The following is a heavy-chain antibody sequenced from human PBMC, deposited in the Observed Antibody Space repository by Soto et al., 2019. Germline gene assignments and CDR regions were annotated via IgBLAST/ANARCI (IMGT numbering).Heavy chain of an antibody. Sequence: QAQLVQSGAEMKKPGASVKVSCKAAGYTFSAYTMNWGRQAPGQSLEWMGWINVGSGNTRYSQNFQGRVSITRDTSASTVYMELTGLKSEDTAMYYCARDTETLGPRANDALDIWGQGTMVTVSS. CDR1: GYTFSAYT. V-gene: IGHV1-3*01. D-gene: IGHD3-3*02. CDR3: ARDTETLGPRANDALDI. CDR2: INVGSGNT. J-gene: IGHJ3*02.